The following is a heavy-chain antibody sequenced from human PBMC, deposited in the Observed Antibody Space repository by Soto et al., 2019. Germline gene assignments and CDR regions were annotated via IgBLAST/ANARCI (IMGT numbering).Heavy chain of an antibody. CDR1: GYTFTSYY. D-gene: IGHD3-22*01. CDR3: ARGQQYYYDSSGYYYNYFDY. CDR2: INPSGGST. J-gene: IGHJ4*02. Sequence: ASVKVSCKASGYTFTSYYMHWVRQAPGQGLEWMEIINPSGGSTSYAQKFQGRVTMTRDTSTSTVYMELSSLRSEDTAVYYCARGQQYYYDSSGYYYNYFDYWGQGTLVTVSS. V-gene: IGHV1-46*01.